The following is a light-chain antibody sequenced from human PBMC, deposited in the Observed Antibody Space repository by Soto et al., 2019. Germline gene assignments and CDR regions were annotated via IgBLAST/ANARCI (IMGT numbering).Light chain of an antibody. CDR1: SSDVGGYNY. Sequence: QSALTQPASVSGSLGHSITISCTGTSSDVGGYNYVSWYQQHPGKAPKLMLYEVTNRPSGVSYRFSGSKSGNAASLTISGLQAEDEAEYYCSSYTTSSTRVVFGGGTKLTVL. V-gene: IGLV2-14*01. CDR2: EVT. CDR3: SSYTTSSTRVV. J-gene: IGLJ2*01.